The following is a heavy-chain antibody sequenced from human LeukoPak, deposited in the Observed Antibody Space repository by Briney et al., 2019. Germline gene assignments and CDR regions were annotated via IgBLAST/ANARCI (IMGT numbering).Heavy chain of an antibody. D-gene: IGHD3-22*01. CDR2: IGSSGDIT. CDR1: GFTFSSYA. CDR3: AKDTYYDSSGYFDY. Sequence: GGSLRLSCAASGFTFSSYAMSWVRQAPGMGLEWVSSIGSSGDITYYADSVKGRFTISRDNSKNTLYLQMNSLRAEDTALYYCAKDTYYDSSGYFDYWGQGTLVTVSS. J-gene: IGHJ4*02. V-gene: IGHV3-23*01.